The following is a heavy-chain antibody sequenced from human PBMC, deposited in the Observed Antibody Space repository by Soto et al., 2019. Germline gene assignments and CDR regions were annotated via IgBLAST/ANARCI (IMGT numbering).Heavy chain of an antibody. CDR3: ARASVGPPGGGSWTMPFDI. Sequence: PSETLSLTCTVSGGSISSYYWSWIRQPAGKGLEWIGRIYTGGSTNYSPSFKSRVTMSVDTSKNQFSLRLTSVTAADTAVYYCARASVGPPGGGSWTMPFDIWGRGTLVTVSS. D-gene: IGHD2-15*01. J-gene: IGHJ4*02. V-gene: IGHV4-4*07. CDR2: IYTGGST. CDR1: GGSISSYY.